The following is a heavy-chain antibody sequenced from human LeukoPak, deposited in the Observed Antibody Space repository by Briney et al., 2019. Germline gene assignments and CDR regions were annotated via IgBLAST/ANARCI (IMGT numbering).Heavy chain of an antibody. J-gene: IGHJ4*02. CDR3: ARRRGSYSHGY. V-gene: IGHV4-59*08. CDR1: GGSISTYY. D-gene: IGHD1-26*01. CDR2: IYYNGST. Sequence: SETLSLTCTVSGGSISTYYWSWIRQPPGKGLEWIGYIYYNGSTNYNPSLKSRVAISVDTSKNQFSLKVTSVTAADTAVYYCARRRGSYSHGYWGQGTLVTVSS.